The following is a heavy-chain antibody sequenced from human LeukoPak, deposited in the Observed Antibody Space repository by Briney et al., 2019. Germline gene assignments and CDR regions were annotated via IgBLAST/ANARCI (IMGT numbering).Heavy chain of an antibody. V-gene: IGHV1-18*01. CDR3: ARAPRISSSWYNWFDP. D-gene: IGHD6-13*01. CDR2: ISAYNGNT. Sequence: ASVKVSCKASGYTFTSYGISWVRQAPGQRLEWMGWISAYNGNTNYAQKLQGRVTMTTDTSTSTAYMELRSLRSDDTAVYYCARAPRISSSWYNWFDPWGQGTLVTVSS. J-gene: IGHJ5*02. CDR1: GYTFTSYG.